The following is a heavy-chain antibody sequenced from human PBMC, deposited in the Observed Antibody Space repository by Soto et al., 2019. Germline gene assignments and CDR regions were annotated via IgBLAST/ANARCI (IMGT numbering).Heavy chain of an antibody. CDR1: GYTFSDYY. J-gene: IGHJ5*02. CDR3: ARGGPVAAVVTAQNWFDT. CDR2: VDPTGETT. Sequence: QVQLVQSGAEVKEPGASVTLSCKSSGYTFSDYYIHWVRQAPGQGLEWMGIVDPTGETTAYAQRLQGRVTPPSDTSTSTAHTGLTTPRSEDTAVYYCARGGPVAAVVTAQNWFDTWGQGTLVTVSS. V-gene: IGHV1-46*04. D-gene: IGHD2-21*02.